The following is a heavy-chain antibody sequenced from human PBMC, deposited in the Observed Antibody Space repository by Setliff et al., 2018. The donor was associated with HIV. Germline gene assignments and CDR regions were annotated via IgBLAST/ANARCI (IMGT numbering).Heavy chain of an antibody. V-gene: IGHV1-3*01. J-gene: IGHJ4*02. CDR3: ARDGASGSGYYWADY. CDR1: GYSFTYYA. Sequence: ASVKVSCKASGYSFTYYAVHWVRQAPGQRLEWMGWINAGNGVTRYAEKFQGRVTFTRDTSASTAYMELSSLRSADTAVYYCARDGASGSGYYWADYWGQGTLVTVSS. D-gene: IGHD3-3*01. CDR2: INAGNGVT.